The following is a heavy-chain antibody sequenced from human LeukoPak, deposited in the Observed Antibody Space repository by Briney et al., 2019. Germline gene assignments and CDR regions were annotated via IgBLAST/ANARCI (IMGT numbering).Heavy chain of an antibody. Sequence: PGGSLRLSCAASGFTFSSYAMSWVRQAPGKGLEWVSAISGSGGSTYYADSVKGRFTISRDNSKNTLYLQMNSLRAEDTAVYYCAKDDGMTGCLNWFDPWRQGTLVTVSS. J-gene: IGHJ5*02. D-gene: IGHD3-9*01. V-gene: IGHV3-23*01. CDR2: ISGSGGST. CDR1: GFTFSSYA. CDR3: AKDDGMTGCLNWFDP.